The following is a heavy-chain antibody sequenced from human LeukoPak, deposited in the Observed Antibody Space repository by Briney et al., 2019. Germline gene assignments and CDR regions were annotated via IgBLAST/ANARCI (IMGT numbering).Heavy chain of an antibody. Sequence: SETLSLTCTVSGGSISSGGYYWSWIRQHPGKGLEWIGYIYYSGSTYYNPSLKSRVTISVDTSKNQFSLKLSSVTAADTAVYYCASLVGATDYYYYMDVWGKGTTVTVSS. CDR3: ASLVGATDYYYYMDV. J-gene: IGHJ6*03. D-gene: IGHD1-26*01. V-gene: IGHV4-31*03. CDR2: IYYSGST. CDR1: GGSISSGGYY.